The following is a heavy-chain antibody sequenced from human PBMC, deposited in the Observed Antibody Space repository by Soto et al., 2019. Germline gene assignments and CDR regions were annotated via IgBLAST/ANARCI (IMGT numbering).Heavy chain of an antibody. CDR1: DYSITSHSYY. CDR2: MHHTGTT. D-gene: IGHD2-21*01. Sequence: SETLSLTCTVTDYSITSHSYYWGWIRQSPGREMQWIGTMHHTGTTSYNPSLQSRVTIAIDASKNQMFLKLISVTAADTAVYLGAGVLGEQPNPYCVGFGSWGQGTQVTVSS. J-gene: IGHJ5*02. V-gene: IGHV4-39*01. CDR3: AGVLGEQPNPYCVGFGS.